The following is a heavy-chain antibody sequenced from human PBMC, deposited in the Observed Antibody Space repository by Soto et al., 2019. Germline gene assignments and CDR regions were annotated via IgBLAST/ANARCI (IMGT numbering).Heavy chain of an antibody. J-gene: IGHJ5*02. CDR2: IYYSGST. V-gene: IGHV4-30-4*01. CDR3: ARDRGSSWMYKWFDP. CDR1: GDSINSADYY. Sequence: QVQLQESGPGLMKPSQTLSLTCTVSGDSINSADYYWSWIRQPPGKDLEWIGHIYYSGSTYYTPSLKSRVTISIDTSKNQFSLKMTSVTVADTAVYYCARDRGSSWMYKWFDPWGQGTQVTVSS. D-gene: IGHD6-13*01.